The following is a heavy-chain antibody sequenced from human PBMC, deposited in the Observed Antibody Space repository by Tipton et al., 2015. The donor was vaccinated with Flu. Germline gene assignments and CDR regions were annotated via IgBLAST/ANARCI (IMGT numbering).Heavy chain of an antibody. D-gene: IGHD7-27*01. CDR2: ITSSGITI. V-gene: IGHV3-48*03. CDR1: GFTFSSYE. J-gene: IGHJ4*02. Sequence: QLVQSGGGLVQPGGSLRLSCAASGFTFSSYEMNWVRQAPGKGLEWVSYITSSGITISYADSVRGRFTISRDNTKKSLYLQLSSLRAEDTAIYYCATLTGDDYWGQGLMVTVSS. CDR3: ATLTGDDY.